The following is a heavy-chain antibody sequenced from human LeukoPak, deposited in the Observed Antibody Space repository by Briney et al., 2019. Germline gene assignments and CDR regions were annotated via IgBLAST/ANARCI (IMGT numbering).Heavy chain of an antibody. V-gene: IGHV1-8*03. J-gene: IGHJ6*03. Sequence: GASVKVSCKASGYTFTSYDINWVRQATGQGLEWMGWMNPNSGNTGYAQKFQGRVTITRNTSISTAYMELSSLRSEDTAVYYCARSGDYSNYYYMDVWGKGTTVTVSS. D-gene: IGHD4-11*01. CDR2: MNPNSGNT. CDR3: ARSGDYSNYYYMDV. CDR1: GYTFTSYD.